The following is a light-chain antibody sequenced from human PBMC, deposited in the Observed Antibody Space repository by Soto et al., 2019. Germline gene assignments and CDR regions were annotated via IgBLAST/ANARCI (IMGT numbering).Light chain of an antibody. CDR2: EVR. CDR3: TSYRGSSTWV. Sequence: QSALTQPASVSGSPGQSITISCAGTNSDVGGYNYVSWYQQRPGKAPKLIIYEVRYRPSGVSNRFAGSKSATTASLTISGLQAEDEADYYCTSYRGSSTWVFGGGTKLTVL. V-gene: IGLV2-14*01. J-gene: IGLJ3*02. CDR1: NSDVGGYNY.